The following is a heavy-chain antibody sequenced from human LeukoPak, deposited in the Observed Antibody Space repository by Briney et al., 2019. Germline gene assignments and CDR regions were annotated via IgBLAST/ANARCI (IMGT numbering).Heavy chain of an antibody. V-gene: IGHV4-34*01. D-gene: IGHD3-22*01. CDR1: GGSFSGYY. CDR3: ARGPSQWFDAFDI. J-gene: IGHJ3*02. CDR2: INHSGST. Sequence: SETLSLTCAVYGGSFSGYYWSWIRQPPGKGLEWIGEINHSGSTNYNPSLKSRVTISVDTSKNQFSLKLSSVTAADTAVYYCARGPSQWFDAFDIWGQGTMVTVSS.